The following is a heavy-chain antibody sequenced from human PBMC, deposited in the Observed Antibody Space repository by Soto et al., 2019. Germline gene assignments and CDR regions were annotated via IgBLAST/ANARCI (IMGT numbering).Heavy chain of an antibody. CDR3: ARLGYSSYDAFDI. V-gene: IGHV3-33*01. J-gene: IGHJ3*02. CDR2: IWYDGSNK. D-gene: IGHD5-18*01. CDR1: GFTGSSYG. Sequence: QPGGSLRLSCAASGFTGSSYGMHWVRQAPGKGLEWVAVIWYDGSNKYYADSVKGRFTISRDNSKNTLYLQMNSLRAEDTAVYYCARLGYSSYDAFDIWGQGTMVTVSS.